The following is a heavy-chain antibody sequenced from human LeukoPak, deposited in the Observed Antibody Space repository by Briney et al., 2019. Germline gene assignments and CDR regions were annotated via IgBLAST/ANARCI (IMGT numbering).Heavy chain of an antibody. Sequence: KASETLSLTCAVYGGSFSGYYWSWIRQPPGKGLEWIGEINHSGSTNYNPSLKSRVTISVDTSKNQFSLKLSSVTAADTAVYYCASGWFGGAQDGWGQGTLVTVSS. J-gene: IGHJ4*02. D-gene: IGHD3-10*01. CDR1: GGSFSGYY. CDR2: INHSGST. CDR3: ASGWFGGAQDG. V-gene: IGHV4-34*01.